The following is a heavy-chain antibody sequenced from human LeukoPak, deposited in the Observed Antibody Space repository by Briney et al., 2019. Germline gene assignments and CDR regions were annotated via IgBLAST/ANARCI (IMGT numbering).Heavy chain of an antibody. CDR3: ARGSTRPVTTDYFDY. Sequence: GGSLRLSCAASGFTFSSYSMNWVRQAPGKGLEWVSYISSSSSTIYYADSVKGRFTISRDNAKNSLYLQMNSLRAEDTAVYYCARGSTRPVTTDYFDYWGQGTLVTVSS. V-gene: IGHV3-48*04. CDR2: ISSSSSTI. J-gene: IGHJ4*02. D-gene: IGHD4-17*01. CDR1: GFTFSSYS.